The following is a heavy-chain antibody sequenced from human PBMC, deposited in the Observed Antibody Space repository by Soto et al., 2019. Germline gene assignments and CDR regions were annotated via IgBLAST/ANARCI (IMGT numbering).Heavy chain of an antibody. J-gene: IGHJ3*02. V-gene: IGHV3-21*01. CDR3: ARDRSLTPYIWGSYRSADAFDI. D-gene: IGHD3-16*02. CDR2: ISSSSSYI. CDR1: GFTFSSYS. Sequence: GGSLRLSCAASGFTFSSYSMNWVRQAPGKGLEWVSSISSSSSYIYYADSVKGRFTISRDNAKNSLYLQMNSLRAEDTAVYYCARDRSLTPYIWGSYRSADAFDIWGQGTMVTVSS.